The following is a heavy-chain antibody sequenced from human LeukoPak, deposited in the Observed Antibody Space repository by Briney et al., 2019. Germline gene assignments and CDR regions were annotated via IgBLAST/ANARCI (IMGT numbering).Heavy chain of an antibody. V-gene: IGHV1-69*13. J-gene: IGHJ6*02. CDR1: GDTFSSYV. Sequence: ASVNVSFKASGDTFSSYVISWVRQAPGQGLEWMGGINPVFGTAHYAQKFQDRVTITADESTSTAYMELSSLRSEDTAVYYCAKTFLTAYDTYFYYYGLDVWGQGTPVTVSS. CDR3: AKTFLTAYDTYFYYYGLDV. CDR2: INPVFGTA. D-gene: IGHD3-9*01.